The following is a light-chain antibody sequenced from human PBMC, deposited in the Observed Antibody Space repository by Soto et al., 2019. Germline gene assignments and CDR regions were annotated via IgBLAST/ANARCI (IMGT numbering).Light chain of an antibody. V-gene: IGLV2-23*01. CDR2: EGS. J-gene: IGLJ3*02. CDR3: CSYAGSSTSWV. Sequence: QSALTQPASVSGSPGQSITISCTGTSSDVGSYNLVSWYQQHPGKAPKLMIYEGSKRPSGDSNRFSGFKSGNTASLTISGLQAEDEADYYCCSYAGSSTSWVFGGGTKVTVL. CDR1: SSDVGSYNL.